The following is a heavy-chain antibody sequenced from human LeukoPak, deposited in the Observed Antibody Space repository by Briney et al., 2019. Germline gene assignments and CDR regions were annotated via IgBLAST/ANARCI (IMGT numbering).Heavy chain of an antibody. J-gene: IGHJ4*02. Sequence: GGSLRLSCAASGFTFSSYWMHWVRQAPGKGLVWVSRIDSDGSSTTYADSVKGRFTISRDNAKNTLFLQMNSLKTEDTAVYYCAKGSSAYGHPTSPLFDFWGQGTLVTVSS. D-gene: IGHD3-22*01. CDR1: GFTFSSYW. CDR3: AKGSSAYGHPTSPLFDF. V-gene: IGHV3-74*03. CDR2: IDSDGSST.